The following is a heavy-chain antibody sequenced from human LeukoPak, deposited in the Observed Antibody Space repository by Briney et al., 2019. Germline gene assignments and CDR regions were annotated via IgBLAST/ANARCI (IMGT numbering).Heavy chain of an antibody. V-gene: IGHV3-74*01. CDR3: ARETDSSGYYIDY. D-gene: IGHD3-22*01. CDR2: INSDGSGT. CDR1: EFTFSSYW. Sequence: SGGSLRLSCAASEFTFSSYWMHWVRQVPGKGLVWVSRINSDGSGTTYADSVKGRLTISRDNPKNTLYLQMNSLRDEDTAVYYCARETDSSGYYIDYWGQGTLVTVSS. J-gene: IGHJ4*02.